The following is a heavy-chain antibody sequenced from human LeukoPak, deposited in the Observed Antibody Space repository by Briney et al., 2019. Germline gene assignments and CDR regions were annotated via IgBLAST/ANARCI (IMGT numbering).Heavy chain of an antibody. CDR2: IIPILGIA. CDR1: GGTFSSYA. Sequence: GASVKVSCKASGGTFSSYAISWVRQAPGQGLEWMGRIIPILGIANYAQKFQGRVTITADKSTSTAYMELSSLRSEDTAVYYCATPPHKLGTRGYRLDYWGQGTLVTVSS. V-gene: IGHV1-69*04. D-gene: IGHD7-27*01. J-gene: IGHJ4*02. CDR3: ATPPHKLGTRGYRLDY.